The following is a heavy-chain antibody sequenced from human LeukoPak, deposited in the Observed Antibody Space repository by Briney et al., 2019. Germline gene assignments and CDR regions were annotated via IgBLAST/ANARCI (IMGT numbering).Heavy chain of an antibody. D-gene: IGHD6-6*01. Sequence: GSLRLSCAASGFTFSSYAMHWVRQAPGKGLEWVAVISYDGSNKYYADSVKGRFTISRDNSKNTLYLQMNSLRSDDTAVYYCARGLWVAARPRGYNWFDPWGQGTLVTVSS. J-gene: IGHJ5*02. CDR2: ISYDGSNK. V-gene: IGHV3-30-3*01. CDR1: GFTFSSYA. CDR3: ARGLWVAARPRGYNWFDP.